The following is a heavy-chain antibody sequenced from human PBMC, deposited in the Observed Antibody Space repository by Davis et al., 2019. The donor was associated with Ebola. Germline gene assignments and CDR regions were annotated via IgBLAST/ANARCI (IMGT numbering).Heavy chain of an antibody. V-gene: IGHV3-53*01. CDR1: GVTFSDYS. Sequence: GGFLRLSCAASGVTFSDYSMNWVRQAPGKGLEWVSVIYSGTTTYYADSVKGRFTISRDSSKNTLYLQMNSLRVEDTAVYYCQRVIYDSFDYWGQGTLVTISS. D-gene: IGHD3-16*01. CDR3: QRVIYDSFDY. CDR2: IYSGTTT. J-gene: IGHJ4*02.